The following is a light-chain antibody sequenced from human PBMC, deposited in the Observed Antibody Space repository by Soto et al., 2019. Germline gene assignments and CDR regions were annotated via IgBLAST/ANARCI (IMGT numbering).Light chain of an antibody. CDR2: DVT. Sequence: QSALTQPRSVSGSPGQSVTISCSGASTDVGGYNYVSWYQQHPGKAPKLMIYDVTQRPSGVPDRFSGSKSGNTASLTISGLQAEDEADYYCCSYAGLYRVVFGGGTKVTVL. V-gene: IGLV2-11*01. CDR3: CSYAGLYRVV. J-gene: IGLJ2*01. CDR1: STDVGGYNY.